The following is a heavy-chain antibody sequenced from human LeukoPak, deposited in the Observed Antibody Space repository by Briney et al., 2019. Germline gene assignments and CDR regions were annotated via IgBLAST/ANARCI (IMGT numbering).Heavy chain of an antibody. V-gene: IGHV2-70*17. Sequence: SGPTLVNPTQTLTLTCTFSGFSLSTRGMCVSWVRQPPGKALEWLARIDWDDDKFHNTSLKTRLTISKDTSKNQVVLTMTNMDPVDTATYYCARMVKVTKGSYYFDYWGQGTLVTVSS. CDR2: IDWDDDK. D-gene: IGHD4-17*01. CDR3: ARMVKVTKGSYYFDY. CDR1: GFSLSTRGMC. J-gene: IGHJ4*02.